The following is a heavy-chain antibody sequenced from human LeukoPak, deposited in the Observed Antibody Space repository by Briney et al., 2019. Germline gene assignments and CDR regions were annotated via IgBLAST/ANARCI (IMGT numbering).Heavy chain of an antibody. D-gene: IGHD3-10*01. J-gene: IGHJ4*02. V-gene: IGHV1-69*13. CDR1: GGTFSSYA. CDR3: AREPISSGTFYPRSDL. CDR2: IIPIFGTA. Sequence: SVKVSCKASGGTFSSYAISWVRQAPGQGLEWMGGIIPIFGTANYAQKFQGRVTITADESTSTAYMELSSLRSEDTAVYYCAREPISSGTFYPRSDLWGQGTLVTVSS.